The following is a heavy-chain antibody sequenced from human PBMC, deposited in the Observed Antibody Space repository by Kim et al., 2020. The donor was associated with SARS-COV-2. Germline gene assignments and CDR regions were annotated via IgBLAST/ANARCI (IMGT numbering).Heavy chain of an antibody. V-gene: IGHV3-13*05. CDR1: GFTFSSYD. D-gene: IGHD3-10*01. CDR2: IGTAGDP. J-gene: IGHJ2*01. CDR3: ARARALYYYGSGSYPDWYFDL. Sequence: GGSLRLSCAASGFTFSSYDMHWVRQATGKGLEWVSAIGTAGDPYYPGSVKGRFTISRENAKNSLYLQMNSLRAGDTAVYYCARARALYYYGSGSYPDWYFDLWGRGTLVTVSS.